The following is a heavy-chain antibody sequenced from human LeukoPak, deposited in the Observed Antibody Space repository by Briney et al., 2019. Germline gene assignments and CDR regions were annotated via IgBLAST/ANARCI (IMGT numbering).Heavy chain of an antibody. J-gene: IGHJ5*02. D-gene: IGHD1-26*01. V-gene: IGHV3-33*01. Sequence: GGSLRLSCAASGFIFSSYGMHWVRQAPGKGLEWVAVIWYDGSNKYYADSVKGRFTIARDNSKNTLYLQMNSLRVEDTAVYYCARDWRSSESGSYFSTHCFDPWGQGTLVTVSS. CDR2: IWYDGSNK. CDR1: GFIFSSYG. CDR3: ARDWRSSESGSYFSTHCFDP.